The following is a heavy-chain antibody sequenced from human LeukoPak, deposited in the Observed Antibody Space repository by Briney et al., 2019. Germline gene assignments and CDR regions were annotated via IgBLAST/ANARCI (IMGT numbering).Heavy chain of an antibody. D-gene: IGHD3-9*01. CDR1: GYSFTNYW. J-gene: IGHJ4*02. Sequence: GESLKISCKGSGYSFTNYWIGWVRQMPGKGLEWMGIIYPGDSDTRYSPSFQGQVTISADKSISTAYLQWSSLKASDTAMYYCARQGIGYDILTGHPHWGQGTLVTVSS. CDR2: IYPGDSDT. V-gene: IGHV5-51*01. CDR3: ARQGIGYDILTGHPH.